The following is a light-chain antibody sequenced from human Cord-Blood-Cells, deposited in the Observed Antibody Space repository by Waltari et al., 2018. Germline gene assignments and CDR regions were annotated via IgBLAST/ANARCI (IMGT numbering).Light chain of an antibody. CDR3: QRYNSYPYT. CDR2: KAS. Sequence: DIQMTQSPSTLSASVGDRVPITCRASQSISSWLAWYQQKPGKAPKLLIYKASSLESGVPSRFSGSGSGTEFTLTISSLQPDDFATYYCQRYNSYPYTFGQGTKLEIK. J-gene: IGKJ2*01. V-gene: IGKV1-5*03. CDR1: QSISSW.